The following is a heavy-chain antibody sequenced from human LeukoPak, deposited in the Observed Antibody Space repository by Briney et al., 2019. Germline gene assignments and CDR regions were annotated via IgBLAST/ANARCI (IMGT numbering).Heavy chain of an antibody. CDR1: GFTFSSYG. Sequence: TGGSLRLSCAASGFTFSSYGMHWVRQAPGKGLEWVAVISFDGSNKYYADSVKGRFTISRDNSKNTLYLQMNSLRAEDTAVYYCAHYSIVVVPATKDYYFDSWGQGTLVTVSS. CDR2: ISFDGSNK. V-gene: IGHV3-30*03. J-gene: IGHJ4*02. CDR3: AHYSIVVVPATKDYYFDS. D-gene: IGHD2-2*01.